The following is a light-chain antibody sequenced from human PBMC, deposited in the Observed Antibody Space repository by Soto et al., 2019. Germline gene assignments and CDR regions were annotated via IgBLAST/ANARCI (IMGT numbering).Light chain of an antibody. CDR2: EVS. V-gene: IGLV2-14*01. J-gene: IGLJ1*01. CDR3: SSFSSSNTLYI. Sequence: QSVLTQPASVSGSPGQSITISCTGTSSDIGTYNYVSWYRQYPGKTPKLMIYEVSYRPSGVSSRFSGSRSGNTASLTISGLQAEDEADYYCSSFSSSNTLYIFGTGTQLTVL. CDR1: SSDIGTYNY.